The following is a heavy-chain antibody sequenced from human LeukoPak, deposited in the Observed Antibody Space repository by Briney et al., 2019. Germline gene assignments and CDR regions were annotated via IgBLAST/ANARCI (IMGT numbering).Heavy chain of an antibody. CDR3: ASVPFQTSTWPYYFDY. J-gene: IGHJ4*02. V-gene: IGHV1-69*10. CDR2: IFPSLNIA. CDR1: GGTFIIYA. D-gene: IGHD6-13*01. Sequence: SVKVSSKASGGTFIIYAISWVRQAPGQGLDWLGGIFPSLNIANYAQQFQGRVTITADRSTSTVYMELTSLRSEDAAIYYCASVPFQTSTWPYYFDYWGQGTLVTVSS.